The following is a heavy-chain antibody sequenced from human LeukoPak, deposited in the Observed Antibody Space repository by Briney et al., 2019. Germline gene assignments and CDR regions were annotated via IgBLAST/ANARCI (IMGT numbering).Heavy chain of an antibody. Sequence: SETLSLTCAVYGGSFSGYYWSWIRQPPGKGLEWIGEINHSGSTNYNPSLKSRVTISVDTSKNQFSLRLSSVTAADTAVYYCASGYFVVVPAAIRYYYYYMDVWGKGTTVTVSS. CDR2: INHSGST. J-gene: IGHJ6*03. CDR1: GGSFSGYY. V-gene: IGHV4-34*01. CDR3: ASGYFVVVPAAIRYYYYYMDV. D-gene: IGHD2-2*01.